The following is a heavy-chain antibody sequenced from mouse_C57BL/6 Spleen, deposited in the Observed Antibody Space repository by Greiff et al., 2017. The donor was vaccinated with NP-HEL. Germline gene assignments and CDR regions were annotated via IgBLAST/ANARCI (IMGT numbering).Heavy chain of an antibody. CDR3: ARRMGNYVYFDY. V-gene: IGHV3-6*01. CDR2: ISYDGSN. D-gene: IGHD2-1*01. Sequence: DVKLVESGPGLVKPSQSLSLTCSVTGYSITSGYYWNWIRQFPGNKLEWMGYISYDGSNNYNPSLKNRISITRDTSKNPFFLKLNSVTTEDTATYYCARRMGNYVYFDYWGQGTTLTVSS. CDR1: GYSITSGYY. J-gene: IGHJ2*01.